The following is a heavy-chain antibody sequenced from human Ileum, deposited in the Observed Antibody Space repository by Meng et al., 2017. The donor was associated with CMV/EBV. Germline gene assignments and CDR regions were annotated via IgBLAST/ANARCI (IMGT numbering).Heavy chain of an antibody. CDR2: IYYSGST. Sequence: VSGGSISSGGYYWRWILPHPGKGLEWIGYIYYSGSTYYNPSLKSRVTISVDTAKHHFSLKLSSVTAADTAVYYCSRAVYSSGWFDYWGQGTLVTVSS. CDR1: GGSISSGGYY. V-gene: IGHV4-31*02. CDR3: SRAVYSSGWFDY. D-gene: IGHD6-19*01. J-gene: IGHJ4*02.